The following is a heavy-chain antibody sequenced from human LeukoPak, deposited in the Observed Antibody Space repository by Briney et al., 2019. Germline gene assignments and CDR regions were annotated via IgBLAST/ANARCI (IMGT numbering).Heavy chain of an antibody. CDR2: INPNSGGT. CDR3: ATGYSSGWYVGFDY. V-gene: IGHV1-2*02. J-gene: IGHJ4*02. CDR1: GYTFTGYY. D-gene: IGHD6-19*01. Sequence: ASAKVSCKASGYTFTGYYMHWVRQAPGQGLEWMGWINPNSGGTNYAQKFQGRVTMTRDTSISTAYMELSRLRSDDTAVYYCATGYSSGWYVGFDYWGQGTLVTVSS.